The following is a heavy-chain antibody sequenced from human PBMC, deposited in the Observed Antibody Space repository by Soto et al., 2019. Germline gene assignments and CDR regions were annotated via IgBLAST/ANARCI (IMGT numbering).Heavy chain of an antibody. CDR3: AIHAVHSGGFTDY. J-gene: IGHJ4*02. V-gene: IGHV4-39*01. Sequence: PSETLSLTCTVSGGSISSSSYYWGWIRQPPGKGLELIGSIYYSGSTYYNPSLKSRVTISVDTSKNQFSLKLSSVTAADTAVYYCAIHAVHSGGFTDYWGQGTLVTVPS. D-gene: IGHD6-19*01. CDR1: GGSISSSSYY. CDR2: IYYSGST.